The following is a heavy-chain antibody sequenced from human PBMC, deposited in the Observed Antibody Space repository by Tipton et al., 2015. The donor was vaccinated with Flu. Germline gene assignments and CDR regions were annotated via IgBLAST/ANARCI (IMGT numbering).Heavy chain of an antibody. D-gene: IGHD3-10*01. V-gene: IGHV4-4*07. J-gene: IGHJ4*02. CDR3: GRGSGSGTDVTFYF. Sequence: TLSLTCTVSGGSMSSFYWTWIRQPAGKGLEWIGRMYVSGSTKYNPSLKSRVTMSVDTSKNQFSLKLSSVTAADTAVYYCGRGSGSGTDVTFYFWGQGTLVTVSS. CDR2: MYVSGST. CDR1: GGSMSSFY.